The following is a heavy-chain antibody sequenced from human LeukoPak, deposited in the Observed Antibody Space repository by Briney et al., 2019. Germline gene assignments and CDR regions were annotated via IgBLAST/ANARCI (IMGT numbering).Heavy chain of an antibody. V-gene: IGHV2-5*02. CDR3: ALAMVRGVIPWFDP. Sequence: MGSGPTLVNPTQTLTLTCTFSGFSLSTSRVGVGWIRQPPGKALEWLTLIYWDDDKRYSPSLKSRLTITKDTSKNQVVLKMTNMDPVDTATYYCALAMVRGVIPWFDPWGQGTLVIVSS. J-gene: IGHJ5*02. CDR1: GFSLSTSRVG. D-gene: IGHD3-10*01. CDR2: IYWDDDK.